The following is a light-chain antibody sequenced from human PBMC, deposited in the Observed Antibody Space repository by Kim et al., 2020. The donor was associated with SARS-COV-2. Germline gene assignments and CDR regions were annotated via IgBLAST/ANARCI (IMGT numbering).Light chain of an antibody. Sequence: SYELTQDPAVSVALGQTVRITCQGDSLRNYYASWYQQKPGQAPVLVIYGKNNRPSGIPDRFSGSSSGNTASLTITGAQAEDEADYYCNSRDSSGNPHYVF. V-gene: IGLV3-19*01. CDR1: SLRNYY. CDR2: GKN. J-gene: IGLJ1*01. CDR3: NSRDSSGNPHYV.